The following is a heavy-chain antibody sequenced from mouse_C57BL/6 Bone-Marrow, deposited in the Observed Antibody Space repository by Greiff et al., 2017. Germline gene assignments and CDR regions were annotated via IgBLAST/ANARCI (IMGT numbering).Heavy chain of an antibody. D-gene: IGHD2-1*01. J-gene: IGHJ4*01. V-gene: IGHV2-9-1*01. CDR2: IWTGGGT. CDR1: GFSLTSYA. Sequence: VQLQESGPGLVAPSQSLSITCTVSGFSLTSYAISWVRQPPGKGLEWLGVIWTGGGTNYNSALKSRLSISKDNSKSQVFLKMNSLQTDDTARYYCARPYGKRGVYAMDYWGQGTSVTVSS. CDR3: ARPYGKRGVYAMDY.